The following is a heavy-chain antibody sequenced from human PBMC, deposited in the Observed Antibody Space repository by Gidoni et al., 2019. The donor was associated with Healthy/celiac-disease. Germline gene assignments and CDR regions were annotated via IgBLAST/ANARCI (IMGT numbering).Heavy chain of an antibody. J-gene: IGHJ6*02. CDR2: IYYSGST. CDR1: GGSISSYY. CDR3: ARDAKYNWNYDYYYYGMDV. V-gene: IGHV4-59*01. Sequence: QVQLQESGPGLVKPSETLSLTCTVSGGSISSYYWSWIRQPPGKGLEWIGYIYYSGSTNYNPSLKSRVTISVDTSKNQFSLKLSSVTAADTAVYYCARDAKYNWNYDYYYYGMDVWGQGTTVTVSS. D-gene: IGHD1-7*01.